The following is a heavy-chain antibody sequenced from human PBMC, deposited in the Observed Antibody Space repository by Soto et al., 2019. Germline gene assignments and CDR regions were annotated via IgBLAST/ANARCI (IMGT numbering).Heavy chain of an antibody. Sequence: ASVQVSCKASGYTFPSYDISWVRQPPGQGLEWMGWISAYNGNTNYAQNLQDRATMTTDTSTSTAYMELMSLRADDTAVYYCALDRRITTIVVDSLDYWGQGTLVTVSS. V-gene: IGHV1-18*04. CDR2: ISAYNGNT. CDR1: GYTFPSYD. CDR3: ALDRRITTIVVDSLDY. J-gene: IGHJ4*02. D-gene: IGHD3-22*01.